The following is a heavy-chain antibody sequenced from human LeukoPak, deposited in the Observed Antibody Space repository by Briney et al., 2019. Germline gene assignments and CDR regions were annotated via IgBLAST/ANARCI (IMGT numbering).Heavy chain of an antibody. CDR2: ISYDGSNK. D-gene: IGHD6-19*01. CDR1: GFTFSSYG. CDR3: AKARVSSGWYGVDY. Sequence: PGGSLRLSCAASGFTFSSYGMHWVRQAPGKGLEWVAVISYDGSNKYYADSVKGRFTISRDNSKNTLYLQMNSLRAEDTAVYYCAKARVSSGWYGVDYWGQGTLVTVSS. V-gene: IGHV3-30*18. J-gene: IGHJ4*02.